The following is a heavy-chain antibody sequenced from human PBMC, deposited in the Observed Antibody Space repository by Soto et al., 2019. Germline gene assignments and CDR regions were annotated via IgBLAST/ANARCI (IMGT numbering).Heavy chain of an antibody. Sequence: SETLSLTCAVSGYSINSGYYWGWIRQPPGKGLAWIGSISHSGSAYYNPSLKSRVTMSVDTSKNQFSLKLSSVTAADTAVYYCARVPVVAATPSRAGWFGPWGQGTLVTVSS. V-gene: IGHV4-38-2*01. D-gene: IGHD2-15*01. CDR1: GYSINSGYY. CDR2: ISHSGSA. CDR3: ARVPVVAATPSRAGWFGP. J-gene: IGHJ5*02.